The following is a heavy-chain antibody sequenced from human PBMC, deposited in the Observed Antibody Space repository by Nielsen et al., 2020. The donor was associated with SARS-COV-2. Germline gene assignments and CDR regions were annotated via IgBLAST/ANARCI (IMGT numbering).Heavy chain of an antibody. CDR2: IYPGDSDT. D-gene: IGHD1-26*01. CDR1: GFTFTNHW. CDR3: ATSLKRSIGSFDI. Sequence: GGSLRLSCQGSGFTFTNHWIGWVRQMPGGGLESMGIIYPGDSDTRYNPSSQGQVTISADKAISTAYLEFINLKASDTAMYYCATSLKRSIGSFDIWGQGTMVTVSS. J-gene: IGHJ3*02. V-gene: IGHV5-51*01.